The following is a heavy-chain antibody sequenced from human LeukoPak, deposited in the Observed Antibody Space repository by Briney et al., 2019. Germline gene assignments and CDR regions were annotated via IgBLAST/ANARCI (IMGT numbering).Heavy chain of an antibody. Sequence: GTSLRLSCAASGFPFSSYGMHWVRQAPGKGLEWVSAISGSGGGTYYADSVKGRFTISRDNSKNTLYLQMNSLRAEDTAVYYCAKATYIGELPPTIYYFDYWGQGTLVTVSS. CDR3: AKATYIGELPPTIYYFDY. CDR2: ISGSGGGT. CDR1: GFPFSSYG. D-gene: IGHD1-26*01. J-gene: IGHJ4*02. V-gene: IGHV3-23*01.